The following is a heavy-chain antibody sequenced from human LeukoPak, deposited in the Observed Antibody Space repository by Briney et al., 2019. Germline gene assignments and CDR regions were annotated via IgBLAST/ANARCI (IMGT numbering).Heavy chain of an antibody. CDR3: AKACGGDCSGHAFDI. CDR1: GFTFDDYA. CDR2: MSWKSGSI. J-gene: IGHJ3*02. V-gene: IGHV3-9*03. D-gene: IGHD2-21*02. Sequence: GRSLRLSCAASGFTFDDYAMHWVRQAPGKGLEWVSGMSWKSGSIGYADSVKGRFTVSRDNAKKSLYMQINSLRAEDMALYYCAKACGGDCSGHAFDIWGQGTMVTVSS.